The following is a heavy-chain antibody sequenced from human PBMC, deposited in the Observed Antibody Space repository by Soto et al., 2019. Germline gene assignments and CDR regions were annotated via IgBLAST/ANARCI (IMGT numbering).Heavy chain of an antibody. CDR1: GFTFSDYY. V-gene: IGHV3-11*01. CDR2: ISSSGSTI. J-gene: IGHJ6*03. D-gene: IGHD5-12*01. Sequence: GGSLRLSCAASGFTFSDYYMSWIRQAPGKGLEWVSYISSSGSTIYYADSVKGRFTISRDNAKNSLYLQMNSLRAEDTAVYYCARDRYSGYDLPRWGYYYYMDVWGKGTTVTVSS. CDR3: ARDRYSGYDLPRWGYYYYMDV.